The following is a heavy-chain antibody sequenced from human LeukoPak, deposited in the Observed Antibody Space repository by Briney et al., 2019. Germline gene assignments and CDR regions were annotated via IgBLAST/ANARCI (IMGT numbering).Heavy chain of an antibody. CDR3: ARLWDGYNFGGAYYFDY. CDR2: IYYSGST. Sequence: SETLSLTCTLSGGSISSYYWSWIRQPPRKGLEWIGYIYYSGSTNYNPSLKSRVTISVDTSKNQFSLKLSSVTATDTAVYYCARLWDGYNFGGAYYFDYWGQGTLVTVSS. V-gene: IGHV4-59*01. CDR1: GGSISSYY. D-gene: IGHD5-24*01. J-gene: IGHJ4*02.